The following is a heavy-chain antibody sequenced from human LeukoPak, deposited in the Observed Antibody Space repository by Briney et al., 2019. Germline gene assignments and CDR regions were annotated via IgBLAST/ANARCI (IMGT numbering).Heavy chain of an antibody. CDR3: AKDKGASVAATRGFDY. CDR1: GFTFSSYE. J-gene: IGHJ4*02. D-gene: IGHD2-15*01. V-gene: IGHV3-48*03. CDR2: ISSSGSTI. Sequence: GGSLRLSCAASGFTFSSYEMNWVRQAPGKGLEWVSYISSSGSTIYYADSVKGRFTIPRDNAKNSLYLQMNSLRAEDMALYYCAKDKGASVAATRGFDYWGQGTLVTVSS.